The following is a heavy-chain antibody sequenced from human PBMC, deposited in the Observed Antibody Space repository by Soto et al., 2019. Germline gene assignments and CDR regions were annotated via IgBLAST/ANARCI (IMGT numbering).Heavy chain of an antibody. Sequence: PGGSLRLSCAASGFTFSSYGMHWVRQAPGKGLEWVAVIWYDGSNKYYADSVKGRFTISRDNSKNTLYLQMNSLRAEDTALYYCARADPDYDSSGYLLYYYYGMDVWGQGTTVTVSS. V-gene: IGHV3-33*01. J-gene: IGHJ6*02. CDR3: ARADPDYDSSGYLLYYYYGMDV. CDR1: GFTFSSYG. D-gene: IGHD3-22*01. CDR2: IWYDGSNK.